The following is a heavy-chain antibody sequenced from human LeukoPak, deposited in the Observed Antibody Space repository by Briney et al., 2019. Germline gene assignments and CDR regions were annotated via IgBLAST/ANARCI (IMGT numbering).Heavy chain of an antibody. D-gene: IGHD6-19*01. CDR2: SIPIFVTA. Sequence: GASVKVSCTASGYTFTGYYIHLVRQAPGQGLEWMGGSIPIFVTANYAQKFQGRVTITTDESTSTAYMELSSLRSEDTAVYYCARVIPPGIAVAGNYYYYYYMDVWGKGTTVTVSS. V-gene: IGHV1-69*05. J-gene: IGHJ6*03. CDR1: GYTFTGYY. CDR3: ARVIPPGIAVAGNYYYYYYMDV.